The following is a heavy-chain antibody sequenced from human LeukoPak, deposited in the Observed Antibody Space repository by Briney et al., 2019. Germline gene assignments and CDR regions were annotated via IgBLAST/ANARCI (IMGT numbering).Heavy chain of an antibody. D-gene: IGHD5-12*01. Sequence: GESLKISCKGSGYSFTSYWISWELQMPGKRLEAAGRIDPSDSYTNYSPSFQGHVTLSTDKSISTAYLQWSSLKASDTAMYYCARPYSGYAWGAFDIWSQGTMVTVSS. J-gene: IGHJ3*02. CDR2: IDPSDSYT. V-gene: IGHV5-10-1*01. CDR3: ARPYSGYAWGAFDI. CDR1: GYSFTSYW.